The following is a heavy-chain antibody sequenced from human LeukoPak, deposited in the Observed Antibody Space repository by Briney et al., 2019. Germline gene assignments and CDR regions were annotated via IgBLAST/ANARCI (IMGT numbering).Heavy chain of an antibody. CDR3: ARGPGYSYGYDY. V-gene: IGHV3-9*01. CDR2: ISWNSGSI. CDR1: GFTFDDYA. J-gene: IGHJ4*02. D-gene: IGHD5-18*01. Sequence: GGSLRLSCAASGFTFDDYAMHWVRQAPGKGLEWVSGISWNSGSIGYADSVKGRFTISRDNAKNSLYLQMNSLRAEDTAVYYCARGPGYSYGYDYWGQGTLVTVSS.